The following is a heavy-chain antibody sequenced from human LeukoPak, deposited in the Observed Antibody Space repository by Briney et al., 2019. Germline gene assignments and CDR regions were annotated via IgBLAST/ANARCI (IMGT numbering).Heavy chain of an antibody. CDR2: VDPEDGET. D-gene: IGHD5-18*01. Sequence: ASVKISCKVSGYTFTDYYMHWVQQAPGKGLEWMGLVDPEDGETIYAEKFQGRVTITADTSTDTAYMELSSLGSEDTAVYYCARGGYSYGAYYFDYWGQGTLVTVSS. CDR3: ARGGYSYGAYYFDY. J-gene: IGHJ4*02. CDR1: GYTFTDYY. V-gene: IGHV1-69-2*01.